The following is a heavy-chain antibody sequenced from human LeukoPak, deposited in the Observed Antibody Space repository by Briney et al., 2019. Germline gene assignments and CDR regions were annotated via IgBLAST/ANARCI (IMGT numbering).Heavy chain of an antibody. J-gene: IGHJ3*02. Sequence: SETLSLTCTVSGNSISPYYWSWVRQPAGKGLEWIGRIFESGATNYNPSLTSRVTMSVDTSKRQFSLRLSSVTAADTAVYYCARDRTKIIPGGLRPKGGAFDIWGQGTWVTVS. CDR1: GNSISPYY. CDR2: IFESGAT. CDR3: ARDRTKIIPGGLRPKGGAFDI. V-gene: IGHV4-4*07. D-gene: IGHD3-3*01.